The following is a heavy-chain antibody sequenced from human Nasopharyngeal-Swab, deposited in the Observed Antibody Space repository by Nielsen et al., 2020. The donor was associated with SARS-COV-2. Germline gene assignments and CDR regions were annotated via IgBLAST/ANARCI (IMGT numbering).Heavy chain of an antibody. Sequence: ASVKVSCKASGYTFTRYYIHWVRQAPGQGLEWMGIINPNGGSTSYAQKFQGRVTMTRDTSTSTVYMELSSLRSEDTAVYYCARDDSGWPNWFDPWGQGTLVTVSS. CDR1: GYTFTRYY. V-gene: IGHV1-46*01. D-gene: IGHD6-19*01. J-gene: IGHJ5*02. CDR2: INPNGGST. CDR3: ARDDSGWPNWFDP.